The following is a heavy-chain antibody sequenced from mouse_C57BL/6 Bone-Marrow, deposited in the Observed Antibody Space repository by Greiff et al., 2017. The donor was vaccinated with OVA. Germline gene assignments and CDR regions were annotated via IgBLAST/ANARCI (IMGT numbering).Heavy chain of an antibody. D-gene: IGHD1-1*01. Sequence: QVQLQQSGAELARPGASVKLSCKASGYTFTSYGISWVKQRTGQGLEWIGEIYPRSGNTYYNEKFKGKATLTADKSSSTAYMELRSLTSEDSAVYFCARLYYYGSSPSYFDYWGQGTTLTVSS. CDR2: IYPRSGNT. CDR1: GYTFTSYG. CDR3: ARLYYYGSSPSYFDY. V-gene: IGHV1-81*01. J-gene: IGHJ2*01.